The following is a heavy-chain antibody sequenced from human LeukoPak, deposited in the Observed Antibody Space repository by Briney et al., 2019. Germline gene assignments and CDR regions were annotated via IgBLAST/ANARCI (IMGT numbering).Heavy chain of an antibody. CDR1: GFTFSSYA. CDR3: AKDRAAAPYYFDY. CDR2: ISGSGGST. J-gene: IGHJ4*02. Sequence: GGSLRLSCAASGFTFSSYAMSWVRQAPGKGLEWVSAISGSGGSTYYADSAKGRFTISRDNSKNTLYLQMNSLRAEDTAVYYCAKDRAAAPYYFDYWGQGTLVTVSS. V-gene: IGHV3-23*01. D-gene: IGHD6-13*01.